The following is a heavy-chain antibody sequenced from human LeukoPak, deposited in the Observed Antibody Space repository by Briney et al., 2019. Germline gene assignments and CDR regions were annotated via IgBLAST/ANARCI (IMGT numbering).Heavy chain of an antibody. CDR2: IRSKAYGGTT. J-gene: IGHJ4*02. CDR3: TRVWNSGSFDY. Sequence: GGSLRLSCTASGFTFGDYAMSWVRQAPGKGLEWVGFIRSKAYGGTTEYAASVKGRFTISRDDSKSIAYLQMNSLKTEDKAVYYCTRVWNSGSFDYWGQGTLVTVSS. D-gene: IGHD1-26*01. V-gene: IGHV3-49*04. CDR1: GFTFGDYA.